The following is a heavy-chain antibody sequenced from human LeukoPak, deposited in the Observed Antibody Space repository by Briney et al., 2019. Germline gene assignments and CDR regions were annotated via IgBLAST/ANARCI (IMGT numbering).Heavy chain of an antibody. CDR2: IIPIFGTA. CDR1: GGTFSSYA. CDR3: ARDGEDSSGWYQANWFDP. Sequence: SVKVSCKASGGTFSSYAISWVRQAPGQGLEWMGRIIPIFGTANYAQKFQGRVTITTDESTSTAYMELSSLRSEDTAVYYCARDGEDSSGWYQANWFDPWGQGTLVTVSS. V-gene: IGHV1-69*05. J-gene: IGHJ5*02. D-gene: IGHD6-19*01.